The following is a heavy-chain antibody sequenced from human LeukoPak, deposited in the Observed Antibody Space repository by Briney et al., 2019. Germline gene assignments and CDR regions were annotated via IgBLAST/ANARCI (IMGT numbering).Heavy chain of an antibody. J-gene: IGHJ4*02. CDR1: GGSISSYY. CDR3: ARRDRLGHFDY. CDR2: IYYSGST. Sequence: SETLSLTCTVSGGSISSYYWSWIRQPPGKGLEWIGSIYYSGSTYYNPSLKSRVTISVDTSKNQFSLKLSSVTAADSAVYYCARRDRLGHFDYWGQGTLVTVSS. D-gene: IGHD1-26*01. V-gene: IGHV4-39*07.